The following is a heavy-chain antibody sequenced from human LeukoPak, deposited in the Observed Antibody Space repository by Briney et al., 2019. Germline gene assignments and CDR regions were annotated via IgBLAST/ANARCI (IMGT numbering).Heavy chain of an antibody. Sequence: ASVKVSCKASGYTFTSYDINWVRQATGQGLEWMGWMNPNSGNTGYAQKFQGRVTMTRNTSISTAYMELSSLRAEDTAVYYCARDGSPTVTTFDYWGQGTLVTVSS. D-gene: IGHD4-17*01. V-gene: IGHV1-8*01. CDR2: MNPNSGNT. CDR1: GYTFTSYD. J-gene: IGHJ4*02. CDR3: ARDGSPTVTTFDY.